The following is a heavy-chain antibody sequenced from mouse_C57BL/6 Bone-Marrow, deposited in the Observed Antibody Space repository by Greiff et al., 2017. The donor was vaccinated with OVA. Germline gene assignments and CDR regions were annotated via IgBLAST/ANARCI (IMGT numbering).Heavy chain of an antibody. V-gene: IGHV5-4*01. CDR1: GFTFSSYA. D-gene: IGHD1-1*01. Sequence: EVMLVESGGGLVKPGGSLKLSCAASGFTFSSYAMSWVRQTPEKRLEWVATISDGGSYTYYPDNVKGRFTISRDNAKNNLYLQMSHLKSEDTAMYYCAREGPFTTVVYFDYWGQGTTLTVSS. J-gene: IGHJ2*01. CDR2: ISDGGSYT. CDR3: AREGPFTTVVYFDY.